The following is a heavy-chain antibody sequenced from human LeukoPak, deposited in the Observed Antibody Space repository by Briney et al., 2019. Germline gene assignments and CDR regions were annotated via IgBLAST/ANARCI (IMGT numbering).Heavy chain of an antibody. Sequence: GGSLRLSCAASGFTFDDYAMHWVRQAPGEGLEWVSGINWNSGFIVYADSVRGRFTISRDNAKNSLYLQMNSLRAEDTALYYCAKDIVGGNYYGMDVWGQGTTVTVSS. CDR2: INWNSGFI. D-gene: IGHD1-26*01. CDR3: AKDIVGGNYYGMDV. CDR1: GFTFDDYA. V-gene: IGHV3-9*01. J-gene: IGHJ6*02.